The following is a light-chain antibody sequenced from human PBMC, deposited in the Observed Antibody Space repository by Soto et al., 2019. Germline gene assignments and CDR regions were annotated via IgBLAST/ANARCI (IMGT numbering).Light chain of an antibody. Sequence: EIVLTQSPATLSLSPGERATLSCRASQSVSSYLAWYQQKPGQAPRLLIYDASSRATGIPASFSGSGSRTDFTHTISSLEPEDFPVYYCQQRSNWPLTFGGGTKVEIK. CDR2: DAS. V-gene: IGKV3-11*01. CDR1: QSVSSY. CDR3: QQRSNWPLT. J-gene: IGKJ4*01.